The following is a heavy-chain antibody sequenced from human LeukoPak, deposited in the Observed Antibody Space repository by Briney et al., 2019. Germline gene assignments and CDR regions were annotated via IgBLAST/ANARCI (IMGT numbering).Heavy chain of an antibody. V-gene: IGHV1-3*01. J-gene: IGHJ4*02. CDR3: ARDGIAGAPTYYFDY. CDR1: GYTFTSYA. D-gene: IGHD6-19*01. CDR2: INAGNGNT. Sequence: ASVKVSCKACGYTFTSYAMHWVRQAPGPRLEWMGGINAGNGNTKYSQKFQGRVTITRDTSASAAYMELSSLRSEDTAVYYCARDGIAGAPTYYFDYWGQGTLVTVSS.